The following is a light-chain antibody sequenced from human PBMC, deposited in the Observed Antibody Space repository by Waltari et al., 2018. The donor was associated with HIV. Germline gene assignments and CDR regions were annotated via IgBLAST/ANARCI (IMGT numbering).Light chain of an antibody. Sequence: HSDLTQPPSASGSPGQSVTISCTGSDSDIGTYKLVSWYQHHPGKAPKLIIYEVNKRPSGVPDRFSGSKSGDTASLTVSGLQAEDEAEYYCASYRGLNNLGVFGTGTKVTVL. J-gene: IGLJ1*01. V-gene: IGLV2-8*01. CDR2: EVN. CDR1: DSDIGTYKL. CDR3: ASYRGLNNLGV.